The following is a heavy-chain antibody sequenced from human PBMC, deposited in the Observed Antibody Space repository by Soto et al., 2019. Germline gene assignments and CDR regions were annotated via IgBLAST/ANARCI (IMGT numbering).Heavy chain of an antibody. CDR2: ISSSSSTI. D-gene: IGHD3-9*01. CDR3: ARSDILTGYYY. V-gene: IGHV3-48*01. J-gene: IGHJ4*02. CDR1: GFTFSSYS. Sequence: GGSLRLSCAGSGFTFSSYSMNWVRQAPGKGLEWVSYISSSSSTIYYADSVKGRFTISRDNAKNSLYLQMNSLRAEDTAVYYCARSDILTGYYYWGQGTLVTVSS.